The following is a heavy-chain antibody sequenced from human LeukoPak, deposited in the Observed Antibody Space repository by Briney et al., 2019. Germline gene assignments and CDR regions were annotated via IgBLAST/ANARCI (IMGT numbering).Heavy chain of an antibody. D-gene: IGHD3-22*01. CDR2: IKPDGSEK. J-gene: IGHJ4*02. Sequence: GGSLRLSCAASGFTFSSHWMSWVRQAPGKGLEWVGNIKPDGSEKYYVDSLKGRFIISRDNAKNSLYLQMNSLRAEDVAVYYCAKYFYDGSGTHYFDYWGQGTLVTVSS. CDR1: GFTFSSHW. CDR3: AKYFYDGSGTHYFDY. V-gene: IGHV3-7*01.